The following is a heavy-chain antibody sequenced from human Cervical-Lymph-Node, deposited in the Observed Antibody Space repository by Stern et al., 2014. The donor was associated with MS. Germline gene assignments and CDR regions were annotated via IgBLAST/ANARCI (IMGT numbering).Heavy chain of an antibody. D-gene: IGHD2-15*01. J-gene: IGHJ4*02. CDR1: GGSLRSYY. CDR3: AREGEYCSGSRCYPFLDY. CDR2: IYHTGSV. Sequence: QEQLGQSGPGLVKPSETLSLTCTVSGGSLRSYYWNWIRQAPGKGLEWLGFIYHTGSVNYNPSLSSRVAMSVDTSKNQFSRTVSSVTAADTAVYYCAREGEYCSGSRCYPFLDYWGQGTLVTVSS. V-gene: IGHV4-59*01.